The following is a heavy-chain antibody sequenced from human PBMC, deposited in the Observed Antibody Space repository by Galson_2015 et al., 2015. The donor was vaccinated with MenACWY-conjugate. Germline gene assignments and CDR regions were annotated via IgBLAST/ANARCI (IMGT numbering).Heavy chain of an antibody. D-gene: IGHD3-9*01. J-gene: IGHJ4*02. V-gene: IGHV1-3*01. CDR1: GDTFTMFA. CDR2: VNGGNGKT. CDR3: ARAAPEDGVLAGYSGPFDY. Sequence: SVKVSCKASGDTFTMFAIHWVRQAPGQRLEWMGWVNGGNGKTTYSQNFQDRVTVTRDTSASTVYMELSSLRSEDTAVYYCARAAPEDGVLAGYSGPFDYWGPGTLVTVSS.